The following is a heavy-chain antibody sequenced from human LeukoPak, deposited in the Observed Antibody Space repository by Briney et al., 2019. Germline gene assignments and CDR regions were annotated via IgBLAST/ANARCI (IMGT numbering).Heavy chain of an antibody. Sequence: SVKDSCKASGGTFSSYAISWVRQAPGQGLEWMGGIIPIFGTANYAQKFQGRVTITADESTSTAYMELSSLRSEDTAVYYCASALDSSGYYYVGHYWGQGTLVTVSS. CDR1: GGTFSSYA. D-gene: IGHD3-22*01. CDR2: IIPIFGTA. J-gene: IGHJ4*02. CDR3: ASALDSSGYYYVGHY. V-gene: IGHV1-69*01.